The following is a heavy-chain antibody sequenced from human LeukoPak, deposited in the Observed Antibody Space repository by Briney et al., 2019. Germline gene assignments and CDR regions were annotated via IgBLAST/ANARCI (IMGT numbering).Heavy chain of an antibody. CDR3: ARHVASSGWAHFDY. CDR1: GYSFTTYS. D-gene: IGHD6-19*01. Sequence: GESLKISCEGSGYSFTTYSIGWVRQMPGKGLEWMGTTYPGGSDTKYSPSFQGQVTISVDKSISTAYLQWTSLKASDTAIYYCARHVASSGWAHFDYWGQGTLVTVSS. V-gene: IGHV5-51*01. CDR2: TYPGGSDT. J-gene: IGHJ4*02.